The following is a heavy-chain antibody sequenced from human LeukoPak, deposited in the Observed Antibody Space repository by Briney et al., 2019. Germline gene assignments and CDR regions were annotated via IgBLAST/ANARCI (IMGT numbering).Heavy chain of an antibody. CDR3: AKSGGYGLIDY. D-gene: IGHD1-26*01. V-gene: IGHV4-39*01. CDR1: GASVSGSPYY. J-gene: IGHJ4*02. Sequence: KPSETLSLTCTVSGASVSGSPYYRGWIRQPPGKGLEWIGSIYSSGSTYYNASLQSRVTISIETSKNQISLRLNSVTAADTAIYYCAKSGGYGLIDYWGQGTLVTVSS. CDR2: IYSSGST.